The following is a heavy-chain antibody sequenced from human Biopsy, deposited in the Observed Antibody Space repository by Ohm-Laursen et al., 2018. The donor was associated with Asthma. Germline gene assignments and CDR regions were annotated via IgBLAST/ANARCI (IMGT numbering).Heavy chain of an antibody. CDR3: ARDPSYFDPSVEGWHL. V-gene: IGHV1-3*01. Sequence: GASVKVSCKASGYTFTSYAMHWVRQAPGQRLEWMGWINAGNGNTKYSQKFQGRVTITRDTSASTAYMELSSLRSEDTAVYYCARDPSYFDPSVEGWHLWGQGTMVTVSS. D-gene: IGHD3-22*01. J-gene: IGHJ3*01. CDR2: INAGNGNT. CDR1: GYTFTSYA.